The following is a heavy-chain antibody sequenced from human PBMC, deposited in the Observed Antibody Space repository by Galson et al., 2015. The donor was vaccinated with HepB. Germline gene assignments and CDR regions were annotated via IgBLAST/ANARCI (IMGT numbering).Heavy chain of an antibody. CDR2: INKDGNDK. J-gene: IGHJ4*02. V-gene: IGHV3-7*03. CDR3: ARADALRTVDS. Sequence: SLRLSCAASGFTFTDYWMGWVRQAPGKGLEWVANINKDGNDKYYVDSVEGRFTVSRDNAKNSLYLQMNSLRVEDTALYYCARADALRTVDSWGQGALVTVSS. CDR1: GFTFTDYW.